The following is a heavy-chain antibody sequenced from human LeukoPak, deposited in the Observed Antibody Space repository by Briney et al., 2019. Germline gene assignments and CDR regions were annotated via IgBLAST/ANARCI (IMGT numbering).Heavy chain of an antibody. J-gene: IGHJ4*02. CDR2: ISGSGGST. CDR1: GFTFSSYV. CDR3: AKGVAAYFDY. Sequence: PGGSPRLSCAASGFTFSSYVMSWVRQAPGKGLEWVSAISGSGGSTYYADSVKGRFTISRDNSKNTLYLQMNSLRAEDTAVYYCAKGVAAYFDYWGQGTLVTVSS. V-gene: IGHV3-23*01. D-gene: IGHD6-13*01.